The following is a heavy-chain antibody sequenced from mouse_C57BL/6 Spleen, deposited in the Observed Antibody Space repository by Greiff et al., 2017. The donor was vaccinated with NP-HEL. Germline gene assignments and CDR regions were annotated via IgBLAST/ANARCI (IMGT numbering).Heavy chain of an antibody. J-gene: IGHJ4*01. V-gene: IGHV1-55*01. CDR2: IYPGSGST. Sequence: VQLQQPGAELVKPGASVKMSCKASGYTFTSYWITWVKQRPGQGLEWIGDIYPGSGSTNYNEKFKSKAPLTVEHSSSTAYMQLSSLTSEDSAVYYCAREEDYGSSPYAMDYWGQGTSVTVSS. CDR1: GYTFTSYW. CDR3: AREEDYGSSPYAMDY. D-gene: IGHD1-1*01.